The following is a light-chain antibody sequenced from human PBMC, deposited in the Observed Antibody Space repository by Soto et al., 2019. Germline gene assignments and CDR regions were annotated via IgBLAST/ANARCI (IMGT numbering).Light chain of an antibody. J-gene: IGLJ3*02. CDR3: SSYAGSNILV. CDR1: SSDVGGYNY. CDR2: EVT. V-gene: IGLV2-8*01. Sequence: QSALTQPPSASGSPGQSVTISCTGTSSDVGGYNYVSWYQQHPGKVPKLMIYEVTKRPYGVPDRFSGSKSGNTASLTVSGLQAEDEADYYCSSYAGSNILVFGGGTKLTVL.